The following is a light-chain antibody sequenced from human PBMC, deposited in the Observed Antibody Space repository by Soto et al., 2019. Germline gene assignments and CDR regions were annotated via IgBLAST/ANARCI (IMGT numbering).Light chain of an antibody. CDR1: QNITSW. V-gene: IGKV1-5*03. CDR3: QQYDSGPIT. J-gene: IGKJ3*01. CDR2: KVS. Sequence: DLQMTQSPSTLSASVGDRVTITCRASQNITSWLAWYQQKPGKAPRLLIYKVSTLDSGVPSRFSGSGSGTEFTLTVSSLQPDDFATYYCQQYDSGPITFGPGTKVDI.